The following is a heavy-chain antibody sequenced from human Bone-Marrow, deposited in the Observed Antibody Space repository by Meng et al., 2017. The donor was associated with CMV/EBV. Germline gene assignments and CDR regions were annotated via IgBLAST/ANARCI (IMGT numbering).Heavy chain of an antibody. CDR3: ARPITGGDALDI. D-gene: IGHD7-27*01. V-gene: IGHV3-20*04. J-gene: IGHJ3*02. Sequence: GESLKISCAASGITFHDYGMSWVRQAPGKGLEWVSGINWNGDNTGYADSVKGRFTISRDNAKNSLYLQMNSLRAEDTALYYCARPITGGDALDIWGQGTMVTVSS. CDR2: INWNGDNT. CDR1: GITFHDYG.